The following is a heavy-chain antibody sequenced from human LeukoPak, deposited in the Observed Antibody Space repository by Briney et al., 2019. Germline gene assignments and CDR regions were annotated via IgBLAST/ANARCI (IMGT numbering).Heavy chain of an antibody. CDR1: GFTFGSYG. J-gene: IGHJ1*01. D-gene: IGHD3-22*01. V-gene: IGHV3-23*01. CDR3: AIMRGYYDGSGYWVQ. CDR2: ITPNADRT. Sequence: GGSLRLSCAASGFTFGSYGMSWVRQAPGKGLEWVSFITPNADRTSYADSVEGRFTISRDNPRNTLYMQMNSLRDEDTALYYCAIMRGYYDGSGYWVQWGQGTLVTVSS.